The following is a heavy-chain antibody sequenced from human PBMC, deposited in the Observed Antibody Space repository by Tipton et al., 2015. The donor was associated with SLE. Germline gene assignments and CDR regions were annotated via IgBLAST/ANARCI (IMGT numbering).Heavy chain of an antibody. CDR2: IYSGGST. CDR1: GGSIRSGSYY. CDR3: VRMEGMITYGGIAGL. V-gene: IGHV4-61*03. D-gene: IGHD3-16*01. J-gene: IGHJ4*02. Sequence: TLSLTCTVSGGSIRSGSYYWTWIRQPPGKTLEWIGYIYSGGSTNYNPSLKSRVSISVDTSKSHFSLKLTSVTAADTAVYYCVRMEGMITYGGIAGLWGQGTVVTVSS.